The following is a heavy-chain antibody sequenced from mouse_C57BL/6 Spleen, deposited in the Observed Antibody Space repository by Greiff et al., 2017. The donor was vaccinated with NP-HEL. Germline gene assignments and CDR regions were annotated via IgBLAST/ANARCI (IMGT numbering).Heavy chain of an antibody. CDR2: INPNNGGT. J-gene: IGHJ4*01. CDR1: GYTFTDYN. Sequence: EVQLQQSGPELVKPGASVKIPCKASGYTFTDYNMDWVKQSHGKSLEWIGDINPNNGGTIYNQKFKGKATLTVDKSSSTAYMELRSLTSEDTAVYYCARRLLRFYAMDYWGQGTSVTVSS. D-gene: IGHD1-1*01. CDR3: ARRLLRFYAMDY. V-gene: IGHV1-18*01.